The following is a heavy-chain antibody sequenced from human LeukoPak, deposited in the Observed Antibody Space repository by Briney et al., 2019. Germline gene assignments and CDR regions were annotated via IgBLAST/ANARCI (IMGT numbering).Heavy chain of an antibody. D-gene: IGHD3-10*01. V-gene: IGHV4-39*01. CDR2: IYDSGST. CDR3: ARHYGP. Sequence: GSLRLSCAASGFTFSSHAIHWVRQPPGKGLEWIGSIYDSGSTYYNPSLKSRVTISVDTSKNQFSLKLNSVTAADTAVYYCARHYGPWGQGTLVTVSS. CDR1: GFTFSSHAIH. J-gene: IGHJ5*02.